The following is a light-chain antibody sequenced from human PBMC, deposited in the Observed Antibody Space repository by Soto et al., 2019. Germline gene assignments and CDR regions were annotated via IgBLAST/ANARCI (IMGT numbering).Light chain of an antibody. CDR3: QQYNSYPGT. Sequence: DIQMTQSPATLSVSPGERATLSCRASQSISSWLAWYQQKPGKAPKLLIYDASTIASGVPSRFSGSGSGTEFTLTISSLQSDDFATYYCQQYNSYPGTFGQGTKVDIK. CDR1: QSISSW. J-gene: IGKJ1*01. CDR2: DAS. V-gene: IGKV1-5*01.